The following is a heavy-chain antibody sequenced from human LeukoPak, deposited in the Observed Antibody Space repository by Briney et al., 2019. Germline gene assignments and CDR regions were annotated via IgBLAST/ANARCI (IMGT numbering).Heavy chain of an antibody. Sequence: ASVKVSCKASGYTFTGHYMHWVRQAPGQGLEWMGWIDPYSGGASYAQKFQGRGTMTRDTSISTAYMELSSLRSDDTAVYHCARSATGPDVWGQGTTVTVSS. V-gene: IGHV1-2*02. CDR1: GYTFTGHY. CDR3: ARSATGPDV. J-gene: IGHJ6*02. CDR2: IDPYSGGA.